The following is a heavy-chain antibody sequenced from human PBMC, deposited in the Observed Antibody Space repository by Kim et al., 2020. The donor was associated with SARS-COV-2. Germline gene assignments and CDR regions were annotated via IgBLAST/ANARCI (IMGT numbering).Heavy chain of an antibody. V-gene: IGHV4-39*01. Sequence: SETLSLTCTVSGGSISSSSYYWGWIRQPPGKGLEWIGSIYYSGSTYYNPSLKSRVTISVDTSKNQFSLKLSSVTAADTAVYYCARRGKQQLVTFDYWGQGTLVTVSS. D-gene: IGHD6-13*01. CDR1: GGSISSSSYY. CDR3: ARRGKQQLVTFDY. CDR2: IYYSGST. J-gene: IGHJ4*02.